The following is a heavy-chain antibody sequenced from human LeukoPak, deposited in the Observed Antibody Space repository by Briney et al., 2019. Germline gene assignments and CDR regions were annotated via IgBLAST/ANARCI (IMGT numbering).Heavy chain of an antibody. D-gene: IGHD2-2*01. V-gene: IGHV3-30*03. Sequence: GGSLRLSCAASGFIVSSNYMSWVRQAPGKGLEWVAVISYDGSNKYYADSVKGRFTISRDNSKNTLYLQMNSLRAEDTAVYYCVWELRTNNFDYWGQGTLVTVSS. CDR3: VWELRTNNFDY. CDR1: GFIVSSNY. CDR2: ISYDGSNK. J-gene: IGHJ4*02.